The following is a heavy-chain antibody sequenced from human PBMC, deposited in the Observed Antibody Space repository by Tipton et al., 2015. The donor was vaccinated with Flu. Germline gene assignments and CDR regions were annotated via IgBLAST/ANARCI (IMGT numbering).Heavy chain of an antibody. CDR1: GGSFSGYY. J-gene: IGHJ4*02. CDR3: ARGLYSYGYSPLDY. V-gene: IGHV4-34*01. D-gene: IGHD5-18*01. CDR2: INHSGST. Sequence: TLSLTCAVYGGSFSGYYWSWIRQPPGKGLEWIGEINHSGSTNYNPSLKSRVTISVDTSKNQFSLKLSPVTAADTAVYYCARGLYSYGYSPLDYWGQGTLVTVSS.